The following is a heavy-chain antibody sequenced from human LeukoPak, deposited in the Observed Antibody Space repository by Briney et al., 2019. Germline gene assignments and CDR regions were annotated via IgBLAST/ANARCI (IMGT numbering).Heavy chain of an antibody. J-gene: IGHJ4*02. CDR2: INPNSGGT. V-gene: IGHV1-2*02. CDR1: GYTFTGYY. Sequence: ASVKVSCKSSGYTFTGYYMHWVRQAPGQGLEWMGWINPNSGGTNYAQKFQGRVTMTRDTSISTAYMELSRLRSDDTAVYYCARGSDTMVRGASSAFDYWGQGTLVTVSS. CDR3: ARGSDTMVRGASSAFDY. D-gene: IGHD3-10*01.